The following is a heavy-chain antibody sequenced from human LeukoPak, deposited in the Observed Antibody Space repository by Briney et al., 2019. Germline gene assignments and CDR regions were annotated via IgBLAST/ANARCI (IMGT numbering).Heavy chain of an antibody. CDR1: GGSISSYY. J-gene: IGHJ6*02. V-gene: IGHV4-59*01. D-gene: IGHD6-13*01. CDR2: IYYSGST. Sequence: SETLSLTCTVSGGSISSYYWSWIRQPPGKGLEWIGYIYYSGSTNYNPSLKSRVTISVDTSTTQFSLKLSSVTAADTAVYYCARVSHSSSWSSRSPMDVWGQGTTVTVSS. CDR3: ARVSHSSSWSSRSPMDV.